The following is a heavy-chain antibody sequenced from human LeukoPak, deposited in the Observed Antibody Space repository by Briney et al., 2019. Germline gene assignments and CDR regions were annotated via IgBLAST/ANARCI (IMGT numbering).Heavy chain of an antibody. CDR1: GFTFSSYA. Sequence: GGSLRLSCAASGFTFSSYAMSWVRQAPGKGLEWVSAISGSGGSTYYADSVKGRFTISRDNAKNSLYLQMNSLRAEDTALYYCARVLEYYYDSSGYAYWGQGTLVTVSS. CDR3: ARVLEYYYDSSGYAY. D-gene: IGHD3-22*01. CDR2: ISGSGGST. J-gene: IGHJ4*02. V-gene: IGHV3-23*01.